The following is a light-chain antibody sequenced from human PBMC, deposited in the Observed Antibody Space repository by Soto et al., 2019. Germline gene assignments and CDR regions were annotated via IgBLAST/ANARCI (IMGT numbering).Light chain of an antibody. CDR2: DVN. J-gene: IGLJ1*01. Sequence: QSALTQPASVSGSXXXSIAXXCTGTSSDVGSYNSVSWYQQYPGKAPKLMIHDVNNRPSGISDRFSGSKSGNTASLTISGLQAEDEADYYCSSFTSSTSYVFGTGTKLTVL. V-gene: IGLV2-14*03. CDR3: SSFTSSTSYV. CDR1: SSDVGSYNS.